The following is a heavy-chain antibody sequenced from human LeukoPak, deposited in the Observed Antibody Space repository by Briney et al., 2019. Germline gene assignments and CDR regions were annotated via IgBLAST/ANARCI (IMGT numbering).Heavy chain of an antibody. J-gene: IGHJ4*02. CDR3: AEDDYGDFASDY. V-gene: IGHV1-69*04. CDR1: GGTFSSYA. Sequence: SVKVSCKASGGTFSSYAISWVRQAPGQGLEWMGRIIPIFGIANYAQKFQGRVTITADKSMSTAYMELSSLRSEDTAVYYCAEDDYGDFASDYWGQGTLVTVSS. CDR2: IIPIFGIA. D-gene: IGHD4-17*01.